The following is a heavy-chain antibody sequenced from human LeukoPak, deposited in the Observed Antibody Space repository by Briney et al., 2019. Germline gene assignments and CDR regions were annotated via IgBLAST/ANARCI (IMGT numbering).Heavy chain of an antibody. CDR1: GYTFTRYW. J-gene: IGHJ4*02. Sequence: GESLKISCEGSGYTFTRYWIGWVRQMPGKGLEWMGIIYPGDSDTRYSPSFQGQVTISADKSISTAYLQWNTLKASDTAIYYCARLESAVTPFDYWGQGTLVTVSS. CDR2: IYPGDSDT. CDR3: ARLESAVTPFDY. V-gene: IGHV5-51*01. D-gene: IGHD4-17*01.